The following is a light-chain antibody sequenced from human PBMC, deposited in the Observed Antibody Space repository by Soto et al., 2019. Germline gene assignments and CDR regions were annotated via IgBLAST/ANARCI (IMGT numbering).Light chain of an antibody. CDR2: GTS. CDR1: QSVRSNY. J-gene: IGKJ2*01. V-gene: IGKV3-20*01. CDR3: PQYGGSPYT. Sequence: EIVLTQSPGTLSLSPGERATLSCRASQSVRSNYLAWYQQKPGQAPRLLIYGTSNRATGSPDRFSGTGSGTDFTLSSSRLEPEDFAVYYCPQYGGSPYTFGQGTKLEIK.